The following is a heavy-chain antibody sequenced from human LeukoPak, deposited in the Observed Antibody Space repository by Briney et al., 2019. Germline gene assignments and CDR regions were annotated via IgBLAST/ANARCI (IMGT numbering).Heavy chain of an antibody. J-gene: IGHJ4*02. V-gene: IGHV3-23*01. CDR2: FSGSGGSI. CDR3: ARRRGVTFGDFDY. Sequence: GGSLRLSCAASGFTFSSYNMNWVRQAPGKGLEWVSSFSGSGGSIYYADSVKGRFTISRDNSKNTLYLQMNSLRAEDTALYYCARRRGVTFGDFDYWGQGTLVTVSS. D-gene: IGHD3-10*01. CDR1: GFTFSSYN.